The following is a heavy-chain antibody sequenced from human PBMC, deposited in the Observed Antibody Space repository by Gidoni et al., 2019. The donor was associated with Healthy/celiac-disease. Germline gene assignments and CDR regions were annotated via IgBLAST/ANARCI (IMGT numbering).Heavy chain of an antibody. CDR2: IYYSGST. D-gene: IGHD3-3*01. CDR1: GGSISSSCYY. CDR3: TKITIFGEDYYYYYGMDV. V-gene: IGHV4-39*01. J-gene: IGHJ6*04. Sequence: QLQLQESGPGLVKPSETLSLTCTVSGGSISSSCYYWGRIRQPPGKGLEWIGSIYYSGSTYYNPSLKSRVTISVDTSKNQFSLKLSSVTAADTAVYYCTKITIFGEDYYYYYGMDVWGKGTTVTVSS.